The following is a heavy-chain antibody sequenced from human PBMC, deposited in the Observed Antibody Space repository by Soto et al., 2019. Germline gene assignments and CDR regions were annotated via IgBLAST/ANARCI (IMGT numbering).Heavy chain of an antibody. J-gene: IGHJ4*02. CDR2: IYWNDDK. CDR1: GFSLSTSGVG. V-gene: IGHV2-5*01. D-gene: IGHD3-10*01. CDR3: AHSEEGGYYGSGSYPSGYDY. Sequence: QITLKESGPTLVKPTQTLTLTCTFSGFSLSTSGVGVGWIRQPPGKALEWLALIYWNDDKRYSPSLKSRLTITKDTSKNQVVPTKTPMYPVDTAPYYCAHSEEGGYYGSGSYPSGYDYWGQGTLVTVSS.